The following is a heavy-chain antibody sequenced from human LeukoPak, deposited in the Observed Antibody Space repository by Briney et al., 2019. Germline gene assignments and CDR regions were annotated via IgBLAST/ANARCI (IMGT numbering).Heavy chain of an antibody. J-gene: IGHJ4*02. V-gene: IGHV3-48*01. CDR1: GYTFSRYI. D-gene: IGHD5-24*01. CDR3: ARQGWLQLTSLDY. Sequence: GGSLRLSCAPCGYTFSRYIMNWVPDAPEEGVEWVSYISSRGGTICCADSVKGRFTISRDNAKNSLYLQMNSLRAEDTAVYYCARQGWLQLTSLDYWGQGALVTVSS. CDR2: ISSRGGTI.